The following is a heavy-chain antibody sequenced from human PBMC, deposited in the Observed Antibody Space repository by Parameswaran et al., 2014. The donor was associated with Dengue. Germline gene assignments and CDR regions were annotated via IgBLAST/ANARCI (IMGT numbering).Heavy chain of an antibody. V-gene: IGHV1-69*06. J-gene: IGHJ4*02. CDR2: IIPIFGTA. CDR3: ARAEGIAVAGRQPPDY. Sequence: WVRQAPGQGLEWMGGIIPIFGTANYAQKFQGRVTITADKSTSTAYMELSSLRSEDTAVYYCARAEGIAVAGRQPPDYWGQGTLVTVSS. D-gene: IGHD6-19*01.